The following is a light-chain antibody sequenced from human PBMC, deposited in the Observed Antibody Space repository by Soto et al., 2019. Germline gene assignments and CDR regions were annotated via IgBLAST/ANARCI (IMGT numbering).Light chain of an antibody. V-gene: IGLV2-14*01. CDR1: SSDVGGYKY. Sequence: QSALTQPASVSGSPGQSITISCTGTSSDVGGYKYVSWYQQHPGKAPKLMIYDVSNRPSGVSNRFSGSKSGKTASLTIVGLQAEDEADYYCSSYTSSSTLVFGGGTKLTVL. J-gene: IGLJ2*01. CDR2: DVS. CDR3: SSYTSSSTLV.